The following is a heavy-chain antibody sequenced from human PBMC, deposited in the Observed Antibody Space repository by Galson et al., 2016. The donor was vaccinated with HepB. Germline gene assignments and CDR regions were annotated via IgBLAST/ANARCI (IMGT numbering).Heavy chain of an antibody. J-gene: IGHJ4*02. Sequence: SETLSLTCAVSGGSISSNNWWHWVRQPPGKGLEWIGEIYHSGSTYYNPSLKSRVTMSVDRSNNQFSLKLSSVTAADTAVYYCVREYCSDTTCYTAVDYWGQGTLVSVSS. V-gene: IGHV4-4*02. D-gene: IGHD2-2*02. CDR3: VREYCSDTTCYTAVDY. CDR2: IYHSGST. CDR1: GGSISSNNW.